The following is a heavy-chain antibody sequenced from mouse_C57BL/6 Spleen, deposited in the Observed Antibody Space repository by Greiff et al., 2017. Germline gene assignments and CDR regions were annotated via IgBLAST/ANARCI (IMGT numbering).Heavy chain of an antibody. CDR2: ISYDGSN. V-gene: IGHV3-6*01. D-gene: IGHD2-3*01. CDR3: ARDGYYLPYAMDY. CDR1: GYSITSGYY. J-gene: IGHJ4*01. Sequence: EVKLMESGPGLVKPSQSLSLTCSVTGYSITSGYYWNWIRQFPGNKLEWMGYISYDGSNNYNPSLKNRMSITRDTSKNQFFLKLNSVTTEDTATYYCARDGYYLPYAMDYWGQGTSVTVSS.